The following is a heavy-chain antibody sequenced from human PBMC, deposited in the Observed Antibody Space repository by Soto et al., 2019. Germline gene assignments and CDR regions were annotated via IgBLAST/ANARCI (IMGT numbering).Heavy chain of an antibody. J-gene: IGHJ3*02. CDR3: ARVYDSSGYISYAFDI. Sequence: SETMSLTCTVSGGSLSNYYGSWVRQPPGKGLEWIGYIYDSGSTNYNPSLKSRVTISVDTSKNQFSLRLTSVTAADTAVYYCARVYDSSGYISYAFDIWGQGTMVTVSS. CDR1: GGSLSNYY. D-gene: IGHD3-22*01. V-gene: IGHV4-59*01. CDR2: IYDSGST.